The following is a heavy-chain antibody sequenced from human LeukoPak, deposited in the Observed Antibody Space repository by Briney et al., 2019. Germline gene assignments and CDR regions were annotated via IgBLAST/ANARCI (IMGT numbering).Heavy chain of an antibody. Sequence: PSETLSLTCTVSGGSISSSSYYWGWIRQPPGKGLEWIGSIYYSGSTYYNPSLKSRVAISIDTSKNQFSLKLSSMTAADTAVYYCAREEVGTPMVNSWGQGTLVTVSS. CDR3: AREEVGTPMVNS. J-gene: IGHJ5*02. CDR2: IYYSGST. V-gene: IGHV4-39*07. D-gene: IGHD5-18*01. CDR1: GGSISSSSYY.